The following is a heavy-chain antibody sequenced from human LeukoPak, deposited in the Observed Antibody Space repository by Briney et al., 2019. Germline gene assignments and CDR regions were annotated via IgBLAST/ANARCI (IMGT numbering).Heavy chain of an antibody. Sequence: GGSLRLSCAASGFTFSSNWIHWVRQVPGKGLVWVSRINSDGSSTAYADSVKGRFTISRDNAKNSLYLQMNSLRAEDTALYYCAKDEGVAAYYYYGMDVWGQGTTVTVSS. CDR3: AKDEGVAAYYYYGMDV. V-gene: IGHV3-74*01. J-gene: IGHJ6*02. CDR1: GFTFSSNW. D-gene: IGHD2-15*01. CDR2: INSDGSST.